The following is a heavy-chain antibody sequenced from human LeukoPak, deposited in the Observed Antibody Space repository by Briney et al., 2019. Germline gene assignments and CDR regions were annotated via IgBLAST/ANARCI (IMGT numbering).Heavy chain of an antibody. CDR2: IYYSGST. D-gene: IGHD1-1*01. V-gene: IGHV4-31*03. Sequence: SETLSLTCTVSGGSISSGGYYWSWIRQHPGKGLEWIGYIYYSGSTYYNPSLKSRVTISVDTSKNQSSLQLNSVTPEDTAVYYCARVGPQNWYVLRNWFDPWGQGTLVTVSS. CDR3: ARVGPQNWYVLRNWFDP. J-gene: IGHJ5*02. CDR1: GGSISSGGYY.